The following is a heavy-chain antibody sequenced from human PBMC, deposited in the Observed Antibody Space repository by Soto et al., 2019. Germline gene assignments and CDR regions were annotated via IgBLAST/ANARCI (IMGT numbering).Heavy chain of an antibody. D-gene: IGHD3-22*01. CDR3: ARVDSSGYQPFAY. J-gene: IGHJ4*02. CDR2: IYYSGST. Sequence: SETMRVTYTVSGGTISSGDYCWSWIQQPPGKGLEWIGYIYYSGSTYYNPSLKSRVTISVDTSKNQFSLKLSSVTAADTAVYYCARVDSSGYQPFAYWGQGTLITVSS. CDR1: GGTISSGDYC. V-gene: IGHV4-30-4*01.